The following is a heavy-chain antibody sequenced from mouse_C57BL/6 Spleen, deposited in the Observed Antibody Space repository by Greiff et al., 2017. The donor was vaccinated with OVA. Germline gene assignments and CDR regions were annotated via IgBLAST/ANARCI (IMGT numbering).Heavy chain of an antibody. CDR1: GFTFSSYG. Sequence: EVHLVESGGDLVKPGGSLKLSCAASGFTFSSYGMSWVRQTPDKRLEWVATISSGGSYTYYPDSVKGRFTISRDNAKNTLYLQMSSLKSEDTAMYYCARREGDGYYVDAMDYWGQGTSVTVSS. V-gene: IGHV5-6*01. CDR3: ARREGDGYYVDAMDY. D-gene: IGHD2-3*01. J-gene: IGHJ4*01. CDR2: ISSGGSYT.